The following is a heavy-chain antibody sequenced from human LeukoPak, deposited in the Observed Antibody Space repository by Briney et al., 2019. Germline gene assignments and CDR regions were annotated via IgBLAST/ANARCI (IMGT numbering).Heavy chain of an antibody. CDR3: VAVTHYYDSSGYHDY. CDR2: IYTSGST. D-gene: IGHD3-22*01. Sequence: PSETLSLTCTVSGGSISSGSYYWSWIRQPAGKGLEWIGRIYTSGSTSYNPSLKSRVTISVDTSKNQFSLKLSSVTAADTAVYYCVAVTHYYDSSGYHDYWGQGTLVTVSS. J-gene: IGHJ4*02. CDR1: GGSISSGSYY. V-gene: IGHV4-61*02.